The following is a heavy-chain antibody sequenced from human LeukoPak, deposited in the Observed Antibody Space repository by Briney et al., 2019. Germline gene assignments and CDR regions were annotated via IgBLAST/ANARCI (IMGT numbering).Heavy chain of an antibody. V-gene: IGHV3-15*01. CDR3: TTDLRF. J-gene: IGHJ1*01. CDR1: RFTLNLAY. D-gene: IGHD3-3*01. Sequence: GGSLRLSCAASRFTLNLAYMTWVRQAPGKGLEWVARIKRKTDGGTTYYAAPVKGRFTISRDDSKNTLYLQMISLKIEDLALYYFTTDLRFWGQGTLVTVSS. CDR2: IKRKTDGGTT.